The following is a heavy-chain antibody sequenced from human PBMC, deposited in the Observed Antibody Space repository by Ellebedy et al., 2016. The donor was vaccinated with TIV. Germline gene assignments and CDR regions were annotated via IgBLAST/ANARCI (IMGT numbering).Heavy chain of an antibody. CDR3: ARQEMATIGDSFDI. J-gene: IGHJ3*02. V-gene: IGHV1-2*04. CDR2: INPNSGDT. CDR1: GYTFTGYF. Sequence: AASVKVSCKASGYTFTGYFMHWVRQAPGHGLEWMGWINPNSGDTNYAQKFQGWVTMTRDTSISTAYMELSRLRSDDTADYYCARQEMATIGDSFDIWGQGTMVTVSS. D-gene: IGHD5-24*01.